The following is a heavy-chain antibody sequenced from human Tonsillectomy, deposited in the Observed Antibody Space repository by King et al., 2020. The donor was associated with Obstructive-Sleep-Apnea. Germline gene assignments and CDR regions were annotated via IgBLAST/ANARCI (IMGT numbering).Heavy chain of an antibody. CDR2: MFHSGNA. J-gene: IGHJ4*02. CDR1: GYSISSAYY. CDR3: VRIRGYYDSSGSSDY. D-gene: IGHD3-22*01. Sequence: QLQESGPGLVKPSETLSLTCTVSGYSISSAYYWGWIRQPPGKGLVWIVSMFHSGNAYYNPSLKSRVTISLDTAKNQFSLKLSSVTAADTAVYYCVRIRGYYDSSGSSDYWGQGTLVTVSS. V-gene: IGHV4-38-2*02.